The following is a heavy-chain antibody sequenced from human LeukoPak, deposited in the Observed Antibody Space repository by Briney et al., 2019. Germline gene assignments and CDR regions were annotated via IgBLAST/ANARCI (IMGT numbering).Heavy chain of an antibody. J-gene: IGHJ4*02. CDR2: ISYDGSNK. V-gene: IGHV3-30-3*01. CDR1: GFTFSNYA. CDR3: ARDNGELPTAPDY. D-gene: IGHD1-7*01. Sequence: PGGSLRLSCAASGFTFSNYAMHWVRQAPGKGLEWVAVISYDGSNKYYADSVKGRFTISRDNSKNTLYLQMNSLRAEDTAVYYCARDNGELPTAPDYWGQGTLVTVSS.